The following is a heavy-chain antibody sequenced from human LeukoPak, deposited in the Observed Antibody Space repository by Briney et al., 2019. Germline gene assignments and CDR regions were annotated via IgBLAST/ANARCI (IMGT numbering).Heavy chain of an antibody. V-gene: IGHV3-9*01. CDR3: AELGITMIGGV. Sequence: PGGSLRLSCAASEFTFDNYAMHWVRQAPGKGLEWVSSISWNSGTTAYADSVKGRFTISRDNVKNSLYLQMNSLRAEDTAVYYCAELGITMIGGVWGKGTTVTISS. CDR2: ISWNSGTT. CDR1: EFTFDNYA. J-gene: IGHJ6*04. D-gene: IGHD3-10*02.